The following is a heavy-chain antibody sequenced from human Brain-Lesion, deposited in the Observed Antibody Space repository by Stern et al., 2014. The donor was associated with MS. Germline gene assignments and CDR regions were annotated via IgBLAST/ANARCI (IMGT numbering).Heavy chain of an antibody. V-gene: IGHV1-24*01. CDR3: ATLSPGAGGNYYRHFDY. J-gene: IGHJ4*02. CDR1: GYTLTELS. CDR2: FDPDDGET. D-gene: IGHD1-26*01. Sequence: VQLVESGAVVQKPGASVKVSCKVSGYTLTELSMHWVRQAPRKGLEWVGGFDPDDGETNYAQKFQGRVTMTGDTSTNTAYLELSRLRSEDTAVYCCATLSPGAGGNYYRHFDYWGQGTLVTVSS.